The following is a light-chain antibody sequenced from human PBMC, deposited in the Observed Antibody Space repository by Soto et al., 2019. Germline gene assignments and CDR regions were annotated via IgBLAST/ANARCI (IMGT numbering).Light chain of an antibody. Sequence: QAVVTQEPSLTVSPGGTVTLTCGSSTGAVTSGHYPYWFQQKPGQAPRTLIYDTSNKHSWTPARFSGSLLGGKAALTLSGPQPEDEAEYYCLLSYSGAHVVFGGGTKVTVL. V-gene: IGLV7-46*01. CDR3: LLSYSGAHVV. J-gene: IGLJ2*01. CDR2: DTS. CDR1: TGAVTSGHY.